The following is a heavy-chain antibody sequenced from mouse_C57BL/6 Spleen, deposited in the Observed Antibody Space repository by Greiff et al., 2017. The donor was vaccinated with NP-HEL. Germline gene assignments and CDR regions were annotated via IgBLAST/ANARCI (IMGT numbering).Heavy chain of an antibody. Sequence: EVKLMESGPELVKPGASVKIPCKASGYTFTDYNMDWVKQSHGKSLEWIGDINPNNGGTIYNQKFKGKATLTVDKSSSTAYMELRSLTSEDTAVYYCARSDYYGSSSLYAMDYWGQGTSVTVSS. J-gene: IGHJ4*01. CDR3: ARSDYYGSSSLYAMDY. CDR1: GYTFTDYN. V-gene: IGHV1-18*01. CDR2: INPNNGGT. D-gene: IGHD1-1*01.